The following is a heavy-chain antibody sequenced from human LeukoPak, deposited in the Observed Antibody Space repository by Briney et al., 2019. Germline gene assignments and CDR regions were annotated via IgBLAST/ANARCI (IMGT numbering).Heavy chain of an antibody. CDR1: GYTFTSYG. J-gene: IGHJ4*02. CDR3: ARVHYDILTGYSYFDY. Sequence: ASVTVSCKASGYTFTSYGMSWVRQAPGQGLEWMGWISAYNDNTNYAQKLKGRVTITTKTKTRTAYMERRSLRSDDTAVYYCARVHYDILTGYSYFDYWGQGPLVTVSS. D-gene: IGHD3-9*01. V-gene: IGHV1-18*01. CDR2: ISAYNDNT.